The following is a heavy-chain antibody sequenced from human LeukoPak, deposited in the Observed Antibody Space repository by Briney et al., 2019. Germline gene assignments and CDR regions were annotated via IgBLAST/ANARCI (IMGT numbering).Heavy chain of an antibody. CDR1: GGSISSYY. CDR3: ARLGLLWFGEYGGNWFDP. Sequence: PSETLSLTCTVSGGSISSYYWSWIRQPPGKGLEWIGYIYYSGSTNYNPSLKSRVTTSVDTSKNQFSLKLSSVTAADTAVYYCARLGLLWFGEYGGNWFDPWGQGTLVTVSS. V-gene: IGHV4-59*08. CDR2: IYYSGST. D-gene: IGHD3-10*01. J-gene: IGHJ5*02.